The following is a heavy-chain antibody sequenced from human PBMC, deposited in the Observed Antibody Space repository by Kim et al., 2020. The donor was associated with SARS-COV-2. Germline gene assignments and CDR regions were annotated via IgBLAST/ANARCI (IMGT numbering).Heavy chain of an antibody. CDR2: IKSKTDGGAT. J-gene: IGHJ4*02. CDR1: GFTFSNSW. CDR3: TTDPYCSGGSCSEY. V-gene: IGHV3-15*01. D-gene: IGHD2-15*01. Sequence: GGSLRLSCAASGFTFSNSWMSWVRQAPGKGLEWVGRIKSKTDGGATDYAAPVKGRFTISRADSKNTLYLQMNSLKTEDTAVYYCTTDPYCSGGSCSEYWGEGTLVTVSS.